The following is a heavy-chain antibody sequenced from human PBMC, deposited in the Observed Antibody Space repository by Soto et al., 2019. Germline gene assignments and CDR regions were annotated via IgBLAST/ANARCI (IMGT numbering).Heavy chain of an antibody. CDR3: ARTMAVTGPYYFDY. D-gene: IGHD6-19*01. CDR1: GFTFSSYA. CDR2: ISYDGGMT. V-gene: IGHV3-30-3*01. J-gene: IGHJ4*02. Sequence: QVQLVESGGGVVQPGRSLRLSCAASGFTFSSYAFHWIRQAPGKGLEWVAVISYDGGMTYYADSVRGRFTISRDNSKNTLYLQMNSLRDEDTAVYYCARTMAVTGPYYFDYWGQGSLVTVSS.